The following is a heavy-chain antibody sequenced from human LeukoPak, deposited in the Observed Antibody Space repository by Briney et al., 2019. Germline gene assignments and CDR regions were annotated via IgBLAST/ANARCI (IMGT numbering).Heavy chain of an antibody. Sequence: ASVKVSCKASGGTFSSYAISWVRQAPGQGLEWMGGIIPIFGTANYAQKFRGRVTITTDESTSTAYMELSSLRSEDTAVYYCARGVLRFYPKPLSLPGDASDIWGQGTMVTVSS. CDR1: GGTFSSYA. D-gene: IGHD3-3*01. CDR3: ARGVLRFYPKPLSLPGDASDI. J-gene: IGHJ3*02. CDR2: IIPIFGTA. V-gene: IGHV1-69*05.